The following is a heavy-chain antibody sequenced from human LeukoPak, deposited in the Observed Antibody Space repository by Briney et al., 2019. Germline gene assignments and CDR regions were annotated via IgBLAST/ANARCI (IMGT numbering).Heavy chain of an antibody. CDR3: ATAAYCGGDCYSFYYYGMDV. CDR1: GYTFTSYY. D-gene: IGHD2-21*02. J-gene: IGHJ6*02. V-gene: IGHV1-46*01. Sequence: ASVKVSCKASGYTFTSYYMHWVRQAPGQGLEWMGIINPSGGSTSYAQKFQGRVTMTEDTSTDTAYMELSSLRSEDTAVYYCATAAYCGGDCYSFYYYGMDVWGQGTTVTVSS. CDR2: INPSGGST.